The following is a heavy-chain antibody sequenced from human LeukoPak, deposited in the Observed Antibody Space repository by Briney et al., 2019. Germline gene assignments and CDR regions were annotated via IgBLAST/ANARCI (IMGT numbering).Heavy chain of an antibody. Sequence: GGSLRLSCVASGFIFSSYSMNWVRQAPGKGLEWVSSISISSSYIYYADSVKGRFTISRDNAKNSLYLQLNSLRAEDTAVYYCVKDSPPRYSGSPPAYWGQGTLVTVSS. V-gene: IGHV3-21*01. CDR3: VKDSPPRYSGSPPAY. CDR1: GFIFSSYS. D-gene: IGHD1-26*01. CDR2: ISISSSYI. J-gene: IGHJ4*02.